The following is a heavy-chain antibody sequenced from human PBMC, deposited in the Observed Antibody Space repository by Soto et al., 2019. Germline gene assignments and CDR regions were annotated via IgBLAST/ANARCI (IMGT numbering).Heavy chain of an antibody. CDR1: GLTFSSYG. V-gene: IGHV3-30*18. CDR2: ISYDGSNK. Sequence: PGGSLRLSCAASGLTFSSYGMHWVRQAPGKGLEWVAVISYDGSNKYYADSVKGRFTISRDNSKNTLYLQMNSLRAEDTAVYYCAKVFSIVAGFDYWGKGPLVTVSS. D-gene: IGHD5-12*01. J-gene: IGHJ4*02. CDR3: AKVFSIVAGFDY.